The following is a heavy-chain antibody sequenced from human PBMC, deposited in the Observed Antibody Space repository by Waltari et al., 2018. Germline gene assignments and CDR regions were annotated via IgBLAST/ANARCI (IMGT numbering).Heavy chain of an antibody. CDR1: GFSFSTYV. V-gene: IGHV3-74*01. Sequence: EVLLVESGGGLGQPGGSLRLSCAASGFSFSTYVMHWVRQAPGKGLAWVSRISHDGSTTTYGDSVKGRFTVSRDNAKNTLYLQMNSLRAEDTAVYYCTRDRDWVLFDYWGQGTLVTVSS. CDR3: TRDRDWVLFDY. J-gene: IGHJ4*02. CDR2: ISHDGSTT. D-gene: IGHD2-21*02.